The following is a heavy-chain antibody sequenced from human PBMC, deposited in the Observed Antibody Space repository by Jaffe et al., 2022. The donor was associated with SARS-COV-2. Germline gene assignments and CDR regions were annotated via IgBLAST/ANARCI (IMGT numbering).Heavy chain of an antibody. CDR1: GGSISSSSYY. CDR3: APTRGTYDYVWGSYRSSYFDY. Sequence: QLQLQESGPGLVKPSETLSLTCTVSGGSISSSSYYWGWIRQPPGKGLEWIGSIYYSGSTYYNPSLKSRVTISVDTSKNQFSLKLSSVTAADTAVYYCAPTRGTYDYVWGSYRSSYFDYWGQGTLVTVSS. J-gene: IGHJ4*02. CDR2: IYYSGST. V-gene: IGHV4-39*01. D-gene: IGHD3-16*02.